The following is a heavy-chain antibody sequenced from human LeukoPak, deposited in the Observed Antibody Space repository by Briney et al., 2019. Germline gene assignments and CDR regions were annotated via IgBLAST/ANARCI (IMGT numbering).Heavy chain of an antibody. V-gene: IGHV4-59*01. CDR2: IYYSGST. D-gene: IGHD3-10*01. J-gene: IGHJ3*02. CDR1: GGSTSSYY. Sequence: PSETLSLTCTVSGGSTSSYYWNWIRQPPGKALEWIGNIYYSGSTNYNPYLKSRVTISIDTSKNQFSLKVNSAIAADTAVYYCARESMYSSVGSYGFDIWGQGTMVTVSS. CDR3: ARESMYSSVGSYGFDI.